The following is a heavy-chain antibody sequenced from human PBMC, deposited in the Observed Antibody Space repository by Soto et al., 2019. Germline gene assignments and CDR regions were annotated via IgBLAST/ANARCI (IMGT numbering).Heavy chain of an antibody. CDR2: IYDSGST. CDR1: GGSISSGGYY. J-gene: IGHJ5*02. CDR3: ARGELRFWFDP. V-gene: IGHV4-31*03. Sequence: QVQLQESGPGLVKPSQTLSLTCTVSGGSISSGGYYWSWIRQHPGKGLEWIGYIYDSGSTYYNPSLKSRVTLSVDTSKNQFSLKVSSVTAADTAVYHCARGELRFWFDPWGQGTLVTVSS. D-gene: IGHD1-26*01.